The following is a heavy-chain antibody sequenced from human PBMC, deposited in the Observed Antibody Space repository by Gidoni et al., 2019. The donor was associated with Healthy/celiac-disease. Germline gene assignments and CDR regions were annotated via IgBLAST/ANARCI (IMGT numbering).Heavy chain of an antibody. CDR3: AKDVSNYYYYMDV. CDR1: GFPFDDYA. CDR2: ISWDGGST. J-gene: IGHJ6*03. Sequence: EVQLVESGGVVVQPGGSLRLSCAASGFPFDDYAMHWVRQAPGKGLEWVSLISWDGGSTYYADSVKGRFTISRDNSKNSLYLQMNSLRAEDTALYYCAKDVSNYYYYMDVWGKGTTVTVSS. V-gene: IGHV3-43D*03. D-gene: IGHD3-16*02.